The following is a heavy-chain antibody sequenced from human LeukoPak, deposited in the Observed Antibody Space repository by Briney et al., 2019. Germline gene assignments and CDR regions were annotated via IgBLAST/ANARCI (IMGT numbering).Heavy chain of an antibody. CDR1: GGTFSSYT. CDR3: AAGDIAVAGTPNYYYGMDV. Sequence: SVKVSCKASGGTFSSYTISWVRQAPGQGLEWMGRIIPILGIANYAQKLQGRVTITADKSTSTAYMELSSLRSEDTAVYYCAAGDIAVAGTPNYYYGMDVWGQGTTVTVSS. D-gene: IGHD6-19*01. CDR2: IIPILGIA. J-gene: IGHJ6*02. V-gene: IGHV1-69*02.